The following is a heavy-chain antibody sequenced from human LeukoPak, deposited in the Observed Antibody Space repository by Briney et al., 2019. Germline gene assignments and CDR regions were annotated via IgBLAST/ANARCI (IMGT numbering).Heavy chain of an antibody. CDR1: GGTFSSYA. Sequence: ASVKVSCKASGGTFSSYAISWVRQAPGQGLEWMGWINPNSGGTNYAQKFQGRVTMTRDTSISTAYMELSRLRSDDTAVYYCASSGGASGWYDYWGQGTLVTVSS. CDR2: INPNSGGT. D-gene: IGHD6-19*01. J-gene: IGHJ4*02. CDR3: ASSGGASGWYDY. V-gene: IGHV1-2*02.